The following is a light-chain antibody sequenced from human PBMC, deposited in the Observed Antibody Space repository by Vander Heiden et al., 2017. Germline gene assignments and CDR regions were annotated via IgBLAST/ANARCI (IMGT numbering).Light chain of an antibody. CDR2: GTS. V-gene: IGKV3-20*01. CDR1: QNVNSNF. J-gene: IGKJ5*01. Sequence: EIVLTQSPDTLSLSPGERATLSCRASQNVNSNFLAWYQQKPGQAPRLLMSGTSTRATGVPDRFSGGGSGTDFTLTVNRLESEDCAVYFCQQDGNSPVTFGQGTRLELK. CDR3: QQDGNSPVT.